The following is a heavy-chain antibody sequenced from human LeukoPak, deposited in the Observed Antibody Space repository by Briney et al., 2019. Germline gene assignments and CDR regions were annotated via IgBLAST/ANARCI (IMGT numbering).Heavy chain of an antibody. CDR1: GYTLTVYY. D-gene: IGHD3-22*01. V-gene: IGHV1-2*06. Sequence: ASVTVSCKASGYTLTVYYIHWVRQAPGQGLEWMGRINPNSGGTNYAQKFQGRVTMTRDTSISTAYMELSRLRSDDTAVYYCAREPSQRRYYDSSGYPRYWGQGTLVTVSS. J-gene: IGHJ4*02. CDR3: AREPSQRRYYDSSGYPRY. CDR2: INPNSGGT.